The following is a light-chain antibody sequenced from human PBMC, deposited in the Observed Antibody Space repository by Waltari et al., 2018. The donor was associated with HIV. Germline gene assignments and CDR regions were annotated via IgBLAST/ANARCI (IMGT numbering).Light chain of an antibody. CDR1: SSDVGGYNY. J-gene: IGLJ3*02. CDR2: DVG. CDR3: NSYTSTTTRWL. Sequence: QSALTQPASVSGSPGQSIIISCTGTSSDVGGYNYVSWYQQPPGTAPKLIIFDVGNRPSGVSNRFSGSKSGNTASLTISGLQTEDEADYYCNSYTSTTTRWLFGGGTRLTVL. V-gene: IGLV2-14*03.